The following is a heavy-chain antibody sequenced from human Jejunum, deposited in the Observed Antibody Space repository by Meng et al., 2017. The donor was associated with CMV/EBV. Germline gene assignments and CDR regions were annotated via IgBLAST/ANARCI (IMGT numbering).Heavy chain of an antibody. CDR2: ISGSGIGT. Sequence: CVASGLPFSNYPMSWVRQAPGMGLGWVACISGSGIGTYDADSVKGRFTISRDNSKNTLYLEMKSLRVEDSAVYFCAGGGPAIFSPFDPWGRGTLVTVSS. D-gene: IGHD3-3*01. CDR1: GLPFSNYP. V-gene: IGHV3-23*01. J-gene: IGHJ5*02. CDR3: AGGGPAIFSPFDP.